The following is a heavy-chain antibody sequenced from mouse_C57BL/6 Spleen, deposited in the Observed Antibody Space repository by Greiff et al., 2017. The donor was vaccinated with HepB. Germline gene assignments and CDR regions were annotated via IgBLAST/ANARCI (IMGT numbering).Heavy chain of an antibody. V-gene: IGHV1-61*01. Sequence: VQLQQPGAELVRPGSSVKLSCKASGYTFTSYWMDWVKQRPGQGLEWIGNIYPSDSETHYNQKFKDKATLTVDKSSSTAYMQLSSLTSEDSAVYYCAREGDYSNYVGFAYWGQGTLVTVSA. J-gene: IGHJ3*01. D-gene: IGHD2-5*01. CDR2: IYPSDSET. CDR1: GYTFTSYW. CDR3: AREGDYSNYVGFAY.